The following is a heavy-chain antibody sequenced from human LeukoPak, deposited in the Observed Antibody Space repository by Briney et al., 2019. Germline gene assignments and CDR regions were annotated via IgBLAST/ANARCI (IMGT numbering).Heavy chain of an antibody. D-gene: IGHD6-13*01. V-gene: IGHV3-23*01. CDR3: TTDERGIAAAGLDY. Sequence: GGSLRLSCAASGFTFSGYGMGWVRQAPGKGLEWVSVISGSGTSTDYADSVKGRFTISRDKSKNTLYLQMNSLKTEDTAVYYCTTDERGIAAAGLDYWGQGTLVTVSS. J-gene: IGHJ4*02. CDR2: ISGSGTST. CDR1: GFTFSGYG.